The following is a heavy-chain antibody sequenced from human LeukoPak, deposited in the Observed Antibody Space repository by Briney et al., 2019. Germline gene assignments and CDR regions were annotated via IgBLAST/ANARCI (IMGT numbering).Heavy chain of an antibody. Sequence: GGSLRLSCAASGFTFSSYAMSWVRQAPGKGLEWVSAISGSGTRTYYADSVKGRFTISRDNSKNTLYLQMNSLRAEDTAVYYCARAPSSGYYFPLDYWGQGTLVTVSS. CDR3: ARAPSSGYYFPLDY. V-gene: IGHV3-23*01. CDR1: GFTFSSYA. D-gene: IGHD3-22*01. J-gene: IGHJ4*02. CDR2: ISGSGTRT.